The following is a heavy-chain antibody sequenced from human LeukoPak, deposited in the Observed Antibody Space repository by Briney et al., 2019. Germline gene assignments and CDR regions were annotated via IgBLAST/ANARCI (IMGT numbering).Heavy chain of an antibody. CDR3: AKGADYSYYYYYGMDV. V-gene: IGHV3-23*01. CDR1: GFTFSSYA. CDR2: ISGSGGST. D-gene: IGHD4-11*01. J-gene: IGHJ6*02. Sequence: GAFLRLSCAGSGFTFSSYAMSWVRQAPGKGLEWVSAISGSGGSTYYADSVKGRFTISRDNSKNTLYLQMNSLRAEDTAVYYCAKGADYSYYYYYGMDVWGQGTTVTVSS.